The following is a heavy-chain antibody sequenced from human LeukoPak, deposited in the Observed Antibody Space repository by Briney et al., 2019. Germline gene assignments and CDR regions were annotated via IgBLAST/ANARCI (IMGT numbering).Heavy chain of an antibody. CDR3: ARVIYSGWEGELSD. J-gene: IGHJ4*02. Sequence: SGGSLRLSCAASGFTFSSYWMHWVRQAPGKGLVWVSRNNSDGSTTNYADSVMGRFTISRDNAKNTLYLQMNSVRAEDTAVYYCARVIYSGWEGELSDWGQGTLVTVSS. CDR2: NNSDGSTT. CDR1: GFTFSSYW. D-gene: IGHD6-19*01. V-gene: IGHV3-74*01.